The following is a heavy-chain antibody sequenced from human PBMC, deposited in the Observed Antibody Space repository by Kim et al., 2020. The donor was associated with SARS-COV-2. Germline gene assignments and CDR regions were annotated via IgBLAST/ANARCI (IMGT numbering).Heavy chain of an antibody. D-gene: IGHD3-10*01. V-gene: IGHV1-3*01. J-gene: IGHJ4*02. CDR3: ARDPDYYGSGSPGDY. Sequence: KFQGRVTITRDTSASTAYMELSSLRSEDTAVYYCARDPDYYGSGSPGDYWGQGTLVTVSS.